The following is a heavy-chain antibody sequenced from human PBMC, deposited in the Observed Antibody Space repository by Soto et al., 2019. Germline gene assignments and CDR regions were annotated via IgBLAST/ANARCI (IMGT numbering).Heavy chain of an antibody. Sequence: SETLSLTCAVYGGSFSGYYWSRIRQPPGKGLEWIGEINHSGSTNYNPSLKSRVTISVDTSKNQFSLKLSSVTAADTAVYYCAHGKYSSSFTKTTRYYYGMDVWGQGTTVTVSS. D-gene: IGHD6-6*01. V-gene: IGHV4-34*01. CDR2: INHSGST. J-gene: IGHJ6*02. CDR3: AHGKYSSSFTKTTRYYYGMDV. CDR1: GGSFSGYY.